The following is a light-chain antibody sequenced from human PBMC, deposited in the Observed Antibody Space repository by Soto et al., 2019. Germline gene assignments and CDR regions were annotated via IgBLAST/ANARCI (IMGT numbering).Light chain of an antibody. V-gene: IGKV3D-15*02. Sequence: EIVVTQSPDTLSVSPGERAALSCRTSQSVGSHLAWYQQKPGQVPRLLIYGSSNRATGIPVRFSGSGSGTEFTLTISSLQSEDFAVFYCQQYGSAPYTFGQGTKLEI. CDR1: QSVGSH. CDR2: GSS. J-gene: IGKJ2*01. CDR3: QQYGSAPYT.